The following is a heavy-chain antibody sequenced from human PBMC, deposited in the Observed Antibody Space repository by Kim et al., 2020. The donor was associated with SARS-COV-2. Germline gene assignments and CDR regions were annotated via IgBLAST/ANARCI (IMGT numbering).Heavy chain of an antibody. Sequence: SQTLSLTCAISGDSVSSNSAAWNWIRQSPSRGLECLGRTYYRSKWYNDYAVSVKSRITINPDTSKNQFSLQLNSVTPEDTAVYYCARGGGATQYYYYGMDVWGQGTTVTVSS. J-gene: IGHJ6*02. CDR2: TYYRSKWYN. D-gene: IGHD1-26*01. CDR3: ARGGGATQYYYYGMDV. V-gene: IGHV6-1*01. CDR1: GDSVSSNSAA.